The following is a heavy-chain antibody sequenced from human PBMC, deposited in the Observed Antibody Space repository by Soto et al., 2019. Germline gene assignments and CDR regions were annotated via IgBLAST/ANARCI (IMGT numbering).Heavy chain of an antibody. V-gene: IGHV1-2*04. Sequence: ASVKVSCKASGYTFTGYYMHWVRQAPGQGLEWMGWINPNSGGTNYAQKFQGWVTMTRDTSISTAYMELSRLRSDDTAVYYCARSRMVRGVIITDFDYWGQGTLVTVSS. CDR2: INPNSGGT. CDR3: ARSRMVRGVIITDFDY. CDR1: GYTFTGYY. D-gene: IGHD3-10*01. J-gene: IGHJ4*02.